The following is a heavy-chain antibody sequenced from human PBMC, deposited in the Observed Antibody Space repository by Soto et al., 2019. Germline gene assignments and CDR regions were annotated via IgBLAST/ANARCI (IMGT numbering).Heavy chain of an antibody. D-gene: IGHD6-19*01. CDR3: ASSAGIAVAGKERYFDY. CDR2: IIPILGIA. CDR1: GGTFSSYT. Sequence: GASVKVSCKASGGTFSSYTISWVRQAPGQGLEWMGRIIPILGIANYAQKFQGRVTITADKSTSTAYMELSSLRSEDTAVYYCASSAGIAVAGKERYFDYWGQGTLVTVSS. V-gene: IGHV1-69*02. J-gene: IGHJ4*02.